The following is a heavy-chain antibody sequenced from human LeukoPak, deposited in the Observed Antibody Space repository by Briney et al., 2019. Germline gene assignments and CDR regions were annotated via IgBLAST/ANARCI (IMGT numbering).Heavy chain of an antibody. CDR1: GGSFSGYY. CDR3: ARGFGTVVITPDRRVPGYYMDV. Sequence: SESLSLTCAVYGGSFSGYYWSWIRQPPGKGLEWIGEINHSGSTNYNPSLKSRVTISVDTSKNQFSLKLSSVTAADTAVYYCARGFGTVVITPDRRVPGYYMDVWGKGTTVTVSS. V-gene: IGHV4-34*01. CDR2: INHSGST. J-gene: IGHJ6*03. D-gene: IGHD3-22*01.